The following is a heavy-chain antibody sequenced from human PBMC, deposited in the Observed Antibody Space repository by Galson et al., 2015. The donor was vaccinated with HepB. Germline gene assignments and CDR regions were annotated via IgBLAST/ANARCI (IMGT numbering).Heavy chain of an antibody. CDR2: IYYSGST. CDR3: ARGSKWELTPFDY. CDR1: GGSVSSGSYY. D-gene: IGHD1-26*01. V-gene: IGHV4-61*01. J-gene: IGHJ4*02. Sequence: ETLSLTCTVSGGSVSSGSYYWSWIRQPPGKGLEWIGYIYYSGSTNYNPSLKSRVTISVDTSKNQFSLKLSSVTAADTAVYYCARGSKWELTPFDYWGQGTLVTVSS.